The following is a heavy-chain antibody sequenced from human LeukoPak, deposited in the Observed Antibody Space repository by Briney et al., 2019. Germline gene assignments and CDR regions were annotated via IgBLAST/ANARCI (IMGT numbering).Heavy chain of an antibody. D-gene: IGHD3-22*01. CDR3: ARPGDYDSSGYYIY. CDR1: GFTFSSYG. J-gene: IGHJ4*02. V-gene: IGHV3-48*01. Sequence: GGSLRLSCAASGFTFSSYGMNWVRQAPGKGLEWVSSISSSSSTIYYADSVKGRFTISRDNAKDSLYLQMNSLRAEDTAVYYCARPGDYDSSGYYIYWGQGTLVTVSS. CDR2: ISSSSSTI.